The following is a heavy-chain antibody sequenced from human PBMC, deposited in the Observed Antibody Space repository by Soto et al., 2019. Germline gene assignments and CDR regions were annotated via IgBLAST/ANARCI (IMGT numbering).Heavy chain of an antibody. CDR2: GYHGGNT. Sequence: QLQLQESGPGLVKPSETQSLTCTVSGGSISSNSYYWAWIRQPPGTGLEWIGSGYHGGNTYYNPSHKSRVTISVDTSTNQFSLKLNSVTAADTAVYYCARHLSGYGYLYFEYWGQGILVTVSS. J-gene: IGHJ4*02. D-gene: IGHD5-18*01. CDR1: GGSISSNSYY. CDR3: ARHLSGYGYLYFEY. V-gene: IGHV4-39*01.